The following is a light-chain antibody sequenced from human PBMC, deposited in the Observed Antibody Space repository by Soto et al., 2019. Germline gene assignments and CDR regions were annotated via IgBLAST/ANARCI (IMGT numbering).Light chain of an antibody. J-gene: IGKJ5*01. CDR2: FAS. Sequence: EVVLTQSPDKLSLSPGERATLSCRASQSISASRLAWYQQKPGQAPRLLIYFASKRTTGTPDRFSGSGSGPDFTLTISSLQPEDSATYFCQQLNSYPQTFGQGTRLEI. V-gene: IGKV3-20*01. CDR3: QQLNSYPQT. CDR1: QSISASR.